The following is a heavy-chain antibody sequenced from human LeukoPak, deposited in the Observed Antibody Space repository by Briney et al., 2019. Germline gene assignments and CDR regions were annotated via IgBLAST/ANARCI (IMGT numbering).Heavy chain of an antibody. J-gene: IGHJ4*02. V-gene: IGHV4-4*07. Sequence: SETLSLTCSVSGDSVRSYYWSWIRQPAGKGLEWIGRIYTSGSTNYNPSLKTRVTMSVDTSKNQFSLRLSSVTDADTAVYYCAREGTYCSRTSCYDSFLDYWGQGTMVSSSS. D-gene: IGHD2-2*01. CDR1: GDSVRSYY. CDR2: IYTSGST. CDR3: AREGTYCSRTSCYDSFLDY.